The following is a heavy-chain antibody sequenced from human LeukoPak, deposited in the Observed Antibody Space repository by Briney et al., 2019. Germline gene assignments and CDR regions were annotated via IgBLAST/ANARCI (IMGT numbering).Heavy chain of an antibody. CDR1: GFTFSSYS. CDR2: ISSSSSYI. D-gene: IGHD1-1*01. CDR3: ARGRNWNDVDWFDP. V-gene: IGHV3-21*01. J-gene: IGHJ5*02. Sequence: GGSLRLSCAASGFTFSSYSMNCVRQAPGKGLEWVSSISSSSSYIYYADSVKGRFTISRDNAKNSLYLQMNSLRAEDTAVYYCARGRNWNDVDWFDPWGQGTLVTVSS.